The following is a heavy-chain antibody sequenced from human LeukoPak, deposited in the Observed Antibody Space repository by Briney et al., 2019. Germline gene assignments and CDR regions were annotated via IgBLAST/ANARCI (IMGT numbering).Heavy chain of an antibody. CDR2: IYYSGST. V-gene: IGHV4-39*07. Sequence: SETLSLTCTVSGGSISFSTYFWGWIRQSPGKGLEWIGSIYYSGSTYYNPSLTSRVTISVDTSKNQFSLKLTSVTAADTAVYYCARVNGLRFPPAADAFDIWGQGTMVTVS. D-gene: IGHD3-16*01. J-gene: IGHJ3*02. CDR1: GGSISFSTYF. CDR3: ARVNGLRFPPAADAFDI.